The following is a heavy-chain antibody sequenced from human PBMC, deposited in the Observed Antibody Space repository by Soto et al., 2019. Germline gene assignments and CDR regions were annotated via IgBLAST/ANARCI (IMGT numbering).Heavy chain of an antibody. CDR3: ARGRRGYSYGWHYYGMDV. CDR1: GFTFSSYG. D-gene: IGHD5-18*01. Sequence: GGSLRLSCAASGFTFSSYGMHWVRQAPGKGLEWVAVIWYDGSNKYYADSVKGRFTISRDNSKNTLYLQMNSLRAEDTAVYYCARGRRGYSYGWHYYGMDVWGQGTTVTVSS. V-gene: IGHV3-33*01. CDR2: IWYDGSNK. J-gene: IGHJ6*02.